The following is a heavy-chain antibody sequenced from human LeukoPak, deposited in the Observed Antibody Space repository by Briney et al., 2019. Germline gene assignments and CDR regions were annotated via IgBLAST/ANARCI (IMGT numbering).Heavy chain of an antibody. CDR1: GYTFTSYY. Sequence: ASVKVSYKASGYTFTSYYMHWVRQAPGQGLEWMGIINPSGGSTSYAQKFQGRVTMTRDTSTSTVYMELSSLRSEDTAVYYCARVSLARRTLDYWGQGTLVTVSS. V-gene: IGHV1-46*01. J-gene: IGHJ4*02. CDR3: ARVSLARRTLDY. CDR2: INPSGGST.